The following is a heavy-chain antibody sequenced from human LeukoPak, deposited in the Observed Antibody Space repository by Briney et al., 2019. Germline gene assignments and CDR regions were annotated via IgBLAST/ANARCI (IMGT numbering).Heavy chain of an antibody. D-gene: IGHD3-16*01. CDR3: VTGHYDSRMYFDL. CDR1: GFTFSTYW. J-gene: IGHJ2*01. Sequence: GGSLRLSCGASGFTFSTYWIHWVRQAPGKGLVWVSQIKFDWSLASYADSVKGRFTISRDNAKNTLYLQMNSLGTEDTAVYYCVTGHYDSRMYFDLWGRGTLVTVSS. V-gene: IGHV3-74*01. CDR2: IKFDWSLA.